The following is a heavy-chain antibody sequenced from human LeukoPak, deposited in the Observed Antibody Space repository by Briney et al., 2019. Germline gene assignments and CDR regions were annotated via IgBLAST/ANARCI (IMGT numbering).Heavy chain of an antibody. CDR1: GYTFTSYD. D-gene: IGHD2-2*02. CDR2: MNPNSGNT. J-gene: IGHJ4*02. Sequence: RASVKLSCKASGYTFTSYDINWVRQAPGQGLEWMGWMNPNSGNTGYAQKFQGRGTMTRNTSISTAYMELSSLRSEDTAVYYCARGLRGNRNTHLRYWGQGTLVTVSS. V-gene: IGHV1-8*01. CDR3: ARGLRGNRNTHLRY.